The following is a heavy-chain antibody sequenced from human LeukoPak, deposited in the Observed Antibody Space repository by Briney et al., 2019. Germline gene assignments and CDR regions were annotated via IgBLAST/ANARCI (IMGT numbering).Heavy chain of an antibody. D-gene: IGHD6-13*01. Sequence: QPGGSLRLSCAASGFTFSSYEMNWVRQAPGKGLEWVSYISSSGSTIYYADSVKGRFTISRDNAKNSLYLQMNSLRDEDTAVYYCARDRSSSWSGDYWGQGTLVTVSS. CDR1: GFTFSSYE. CDR2: ISSSGSTI. V-gene: IGHV3-48*03. CDR3: ARDRSSSWSGDY. J-gene: IGHJ4*02.